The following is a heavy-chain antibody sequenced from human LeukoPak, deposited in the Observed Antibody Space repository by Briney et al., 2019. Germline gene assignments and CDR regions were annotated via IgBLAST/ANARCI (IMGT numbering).Heavy chain of an antibody. CDR2: INPSGGST. CDR3: ARSAGPPFFDY. V-gene: IGHV1-46*01. J-gene: IGHJ4*02. CDR1: GYTFTGYY. Sequence: GASVKVSCKASGYTFTGYYVHWVRQAPGQGLEWMGIINPSGGSTSYAQKFQGRVTMTRDTSTSTVYMELSSLRSEDTAVYYCARSAGPPFFDYWGQGTLVTVSS. D-gene: IGHD6-13*01.